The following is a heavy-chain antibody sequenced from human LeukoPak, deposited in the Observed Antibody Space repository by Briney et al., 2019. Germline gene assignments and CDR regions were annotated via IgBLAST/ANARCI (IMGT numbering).Heavy chain of an antibody. CDR3: ARDSGTTGEVKLDP. V-gene: IGHV4-4*07. CDR1: GGSISSYY. D-gene: IGHD3-10*01. Sequence: SETLSLTCTVSGGSISSYYWSWIRQPAGKGLEWIGRIYVSGRIDYNPSLRSRVTMSVDTSKNQLSLRVRSVTAADTGVYYCARDSGTTGEVKLDPWGQGTLVTVSS. J-gene: IGHJ5*02. CDR2: IYVSGRI.